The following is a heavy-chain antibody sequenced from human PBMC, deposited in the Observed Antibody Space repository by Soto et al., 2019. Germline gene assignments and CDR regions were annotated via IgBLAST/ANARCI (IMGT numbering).Heavy chain of an antibody. Sequence: SETLSLTCTVSGGSISSGDYYWSWIRQPPGKGLEWIGYIYYSGSTYYNPSLKSRVTISVDTSKNQFSLKLSSVTAADTAVYYCARSGFRYGSGSYRNWFDPWGQGTLVTVSS. V-gene: IGHV4-30-4*01. CDR1: GGSISSGDYY. J-gene: IGHJ5*02. CDR2: IYYSGST. D-gene: IGHD3-10*01. CDR3: ARSGFRYGSGSYRNWFDP.